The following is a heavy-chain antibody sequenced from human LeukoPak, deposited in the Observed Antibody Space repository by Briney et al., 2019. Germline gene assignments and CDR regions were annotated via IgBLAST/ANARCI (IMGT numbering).Heavy chain of an antibody. J-gene: IGHJ3*02. Sequence: SETLSLTCTVSPGSIGGHGYYWAYLRQPPGKGLEWIGTIHVTGTTHFNPSLMGRVTISIDSSKNQFSLKLGSVTAADTAVYYCAKSNGYGLVDIWGQGTM. D-gene: IGHD3-10*01. V-gene: IGHV4-39*07. CDR1: PGSIGGHGYY. CDR3: AKSNGYGLVDI. CDR2: IHVTGTT.